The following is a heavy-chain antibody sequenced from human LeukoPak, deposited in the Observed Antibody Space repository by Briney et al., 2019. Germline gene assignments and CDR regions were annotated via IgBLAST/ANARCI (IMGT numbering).Heavy chain of an antibody. Sequence: PGGSLRLSCAASGFTFSSYSMNWVRQAPGKGLEWVSYISTSSSPIYYADSVKGRFTISRDNAKNSLYLQMNSLRAEDTAVYYCARDYGSGSYARLYYYMDVWGKGTTVTVSS. D-gene: IGHD3-10*01. J-gene: IGHJ6*03. CDR3: ARDYGSGSYARLYYYMDV. CDR1: GFTFSSYS. CDR2: ISTSSSPI. V-gene: IGHV3-48*01.